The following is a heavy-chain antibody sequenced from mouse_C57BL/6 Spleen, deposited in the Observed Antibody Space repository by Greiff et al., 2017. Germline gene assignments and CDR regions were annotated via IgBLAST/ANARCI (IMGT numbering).Heavy chain of an antibody. CDR3: TSGSSYDYGDYFDY. Sequence: VMLVESGAGLVKPGGSLKLSCAASGFTFSSYAMSWVRPTPEKRLELVAYIISGGDYIYYADTVKGRFTISSNNARNTLYLQMSRLKSEDTAMYYGTSGSSYDYGDYFDYRGQSATLTVSS. V-gene: IGHV5-9-1*02. CDR1: GFTFSSYA. J-gene: IGHJ2*01. CDR2: IISGGDYI. D-gene: IGHD2-4*01.